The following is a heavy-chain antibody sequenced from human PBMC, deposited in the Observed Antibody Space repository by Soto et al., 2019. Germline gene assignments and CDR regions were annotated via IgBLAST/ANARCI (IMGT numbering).Heavy chain of an antibody. CDR3: ARDQFDY. V-gene: IGHV3-66*01. J-gene: IGHJ4*02. CDR2: IFTSGNT. Sequence: GGSLRLSCAASGFTVSGNYMSWVRQAPGKGLEWVSVIFTSGNTYYADSVKGRSTVSRDSSKNTLYLQMNSLRAEDTAVYYCARDQFDYWGQGTLVTV. CDR1: GFTVSGNY.